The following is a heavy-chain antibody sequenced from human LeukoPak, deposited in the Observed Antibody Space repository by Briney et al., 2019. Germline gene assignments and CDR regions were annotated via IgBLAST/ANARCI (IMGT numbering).Heavy chain of an antibody. J-gene: IGHJ5*02. CDR3: ARQVDGRSWFDP. V-gene: IGHV4-39*01. D-gene: IGHD6-19*01. Sequence: SETLSLTCSVFGGSISSSSYYWGWIRQPPGKGLEWIGSIYYSGSTYYNPSLKSRVTISIDTSKNQFSLKLSSVTAADTAVYYCARQVDGRSWFDPWGQGTLVTVSS. CDR1: GGSISSSSYY. CDR2: IYYSGST.